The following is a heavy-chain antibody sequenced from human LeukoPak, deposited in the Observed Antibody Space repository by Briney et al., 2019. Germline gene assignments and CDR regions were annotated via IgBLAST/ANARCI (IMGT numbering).Heavy chain of an antibody. CDR3: ARRPYSNYVTYAFDI. D-gene: IGHD4-11*01. CDR2: IYTSRST. Sequence: PSQTLSLTCTVSGGSISSGSYYWSWIRQPAGKGLEWIGRIYTSRSTNYNPSLKSRVTISVDTSKNQFSLKLSSVTAADTAVYYCARRPYSNYVTYAFDIWGQGTMVTVSS. V-gene: IGHV4-61*02. J-gene: IGHJ3*02. CDR1: GGSISSGSYY.